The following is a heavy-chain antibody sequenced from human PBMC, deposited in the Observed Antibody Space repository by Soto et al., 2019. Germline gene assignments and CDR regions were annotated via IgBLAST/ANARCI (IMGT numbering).Heavy chain of an antibody. CDR3: ARTDGNNYYYYYMDV. CDR1: GVSISSYD. V-gene: IGHV4-59*08. Sequence: PSVTMSVTCRVAGVSISSYDLILIRKNPGKGLEWIGYIYYSGSTNYNPSLKSRVTISVDTSKNQFSLKLSSVTAADTAVYYCARTDGNNYYYYYMDVWGKGTTVTVSS. J-gene: IGHJ6*03. CDR2: IYYSGST.